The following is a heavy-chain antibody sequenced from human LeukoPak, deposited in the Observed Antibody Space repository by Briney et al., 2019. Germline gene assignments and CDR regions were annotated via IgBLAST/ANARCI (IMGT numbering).Heavy chain of an antibody. V-gene: IGHV1-18*01. Sequence: ASVTVSCKASGYTFTSYGITWVRQAPGQGLEWMGWISAYNDDTNYAQKLQGRVTMTTDTSTSTAYMELRSLRSDDTAVYYCARDREIVVVVADYWGHGDVGIVSS. CDR3: ARDREIVVVVADY. J-gene: IGHJ4*01. CDR2: ISAYNDDT. D-gene: IGHD2-15*01. CDR1: GYTFTSYG.